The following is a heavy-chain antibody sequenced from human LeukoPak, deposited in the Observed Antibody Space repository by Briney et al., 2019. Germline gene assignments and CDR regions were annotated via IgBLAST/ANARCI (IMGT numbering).Heavy chain of an antibody. J-gene: IGHJ3*02. D-gene: IGHD2-21*02. CDR1: GYTFTGYY. Sequence: ASVKVSCKASGYTFTGYYMHWVRQAPGQGLEWMGWINPNSGDTNYAQKFQGRVTMTRDTSISTAYMELSRLRSDDTALCYCATSGDCYSSFCAFDIWGQGTMVTVSS. CDR2: INPNSGDT. CDR3: ATSGDCYSSFCAFDI. V-gene: IGHV1-2*02.